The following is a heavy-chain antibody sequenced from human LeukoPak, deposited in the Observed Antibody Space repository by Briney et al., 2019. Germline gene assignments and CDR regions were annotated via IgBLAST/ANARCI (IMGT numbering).Heavy chain of an antibody. CDR2: ISGNGYTT. Sequence: GGSLRLSCAASGFTFSSYEMNWVRQAPGKGLEWVSAISGNGYTTYYADSVKGRFTISRDDSKNTLYLQMNSLRAEDTAIYHCAKFAQRYCSGGSCHPFDYWGQGTLVTVSS. V-gene: IGHV3-23*01. J-gene: IGHJ4*02. D-gene: IGHD2-15*01. CDR3: AKFAQRYCSGGSCHPFDY. CDR1: GFTFSSYE.